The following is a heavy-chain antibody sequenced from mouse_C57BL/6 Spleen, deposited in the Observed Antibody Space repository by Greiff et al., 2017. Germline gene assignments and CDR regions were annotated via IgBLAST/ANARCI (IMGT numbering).Heavy chain of an antibody. CDR3: TTDAKKSPAY. CDR1: GFNIKDDY. J-gene: IGHJ3*01. V-gene: IGHV14-4*01. D-gene: IGHD6-1*01. Sequence: EVQLQQSGAELVRPGASVKLSCTASGFNIKDDYMHWVKQRPEQGLEWIGWIDPENGDTEYASKFQGKATITADTSSNTAYLPLSSLTSEDTAVYYCTTDAKKSPAYWGQGTLVTVSA. CDR2: IDPENGDT.